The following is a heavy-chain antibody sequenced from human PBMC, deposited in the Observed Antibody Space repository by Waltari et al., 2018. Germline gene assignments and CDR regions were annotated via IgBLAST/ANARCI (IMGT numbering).Heavy chain of an antibody. CDR2: IKHDGSET. V-gene: IGHV3-7*01. D-gene: IGHD2-8*02. Sequence: EELLVESGGDLVHPGGSLRLSCAVSGFNLTDYCLCWVRQAPGKGLEWVANIKHDGSETNYVDSVKGRFTISRDNAKKSVYLQMNSLRADDTAIYFCARYEGHCIGDFCYFPDAFDTWGQGTMVTVSS. J-gene: IGHJ3*02. CDR1: GFNLTDYC. CDR3: ARYEGHCIGDFCYFPDAFDT.